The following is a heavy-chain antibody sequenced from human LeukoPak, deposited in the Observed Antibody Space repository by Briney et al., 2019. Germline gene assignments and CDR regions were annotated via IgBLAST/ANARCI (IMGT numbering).Heavy chain of an antibody. D-gene: IGHD3-22*01. Sequence: PGGSLRLSCAASGFTFTSYWMSWVRQAPGKGLEWVAYIKQDGSEKYCVDSVEGRFTISRDNAKNSLYLQMNSLRAEDTAVYYCARIGTGHYYDSSGYYSGAHDAFDIWGQGTMVTVSS. CDR2: IKQDGSEK. CDR3: ARIGTGHYYDSSGYYSGAHDAFDI. V-gene: IGHV3-7*01. J-gene: IGHJ3*02. CDR1: GFTFTSYW.